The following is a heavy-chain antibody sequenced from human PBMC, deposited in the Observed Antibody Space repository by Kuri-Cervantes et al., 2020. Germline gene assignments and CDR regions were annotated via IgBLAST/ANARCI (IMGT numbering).Heavy chain of an antibody. Sequence: GESLKISCAASGFTFDDYAMHWVRQAPGKGLEWVAVISYDGSNEYYADSVKGRFTISRDNAKNSLYLQMNSLRAEDTALYYCAKDTDTVTTRPAFDYWGQGTLVTVSS. CDR2: ISYDGSNE. D-gene: IGHD4-17*01. J-gene: IGHJ4*02. V-gene: IGHV3-30-3*01. CDR1: GFTFDDYA. CDR3: AKDTDTVTTRPAFDY.